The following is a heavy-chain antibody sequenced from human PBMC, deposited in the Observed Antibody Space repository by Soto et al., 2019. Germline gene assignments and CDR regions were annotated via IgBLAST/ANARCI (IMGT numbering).Heavy chain of an antibody. J-gene: IGHJ4*02. Sequence: GGSLRLSCAASGFTFSSYAMHWVRQAPGKGLEWVAVISYDGSNKYYADSVKGRFTISRDNSKNTLYLQMNSLRAEDTAVYYCARGPHIAVAGTKIDYWGQGTLVTVSS. D-gene: IGHD6-19*01. V-gene: IGHV3-30-3*01. CDR2: ISYDGSNK. CDR1: GFTFSSYA. CDR3: ARGPHIAVAGTKIDY.